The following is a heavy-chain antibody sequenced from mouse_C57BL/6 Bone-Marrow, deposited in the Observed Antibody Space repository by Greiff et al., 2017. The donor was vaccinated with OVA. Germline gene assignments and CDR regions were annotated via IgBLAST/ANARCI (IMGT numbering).Heavy chain of an antibody. Sequence: QVQLQQPGAELVKPGASVKLSCMASGYTFTSYWMHWVKQRPGQGLEWIGMIHPNSGSTNYNEKFKSKATLTVDKSSSTAYMQLSSLTSEDSAVYYCAGIYYGYDDGYWGQGTSVTVSS. D-gene: IGHD2-2*01. CDR2: IHPNSGST. CDR3: AGIYYGYDDGY. V-gene: IGHV1-64*01. J-gene: IGHJ4*01. CDR1: GYTFTSYW.